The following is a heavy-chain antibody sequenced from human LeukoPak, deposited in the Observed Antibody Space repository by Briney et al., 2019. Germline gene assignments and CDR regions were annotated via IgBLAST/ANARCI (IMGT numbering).Heavy chain of an antibody. Sequence: PGGSLRLSCAASGFTFSSYEMNWVRQAPGKGLEWVSYISSSGSTIYYEDSVKGRFTISRDSAKNSLYLQMNSLRAEDTAVYYCASAGHGFWSGYFDYWGQGTLVTVSS. V-gene: IGHV3-48*03. D-gene: IGHD3-3*01. CDR2: ISSSGSTI. J-gene: IGHJ4*02. CDR3: ASAGHGFWSGYFDY. CDR1: GFTFSSYE.